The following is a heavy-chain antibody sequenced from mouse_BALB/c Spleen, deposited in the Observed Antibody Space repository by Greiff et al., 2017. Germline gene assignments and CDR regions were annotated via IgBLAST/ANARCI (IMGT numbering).Heavy chain of an antibody. CDR3: ARGWLLRGGAMDY. J-gene: IGHJ4*01. D-gene: IGHD2-3*01. Sequence: EVKLMESGGGLVKPGGSLKLSCAASGFTFSDYYMYWVRQTPEKRLEWVANISDGGSYTYYPDSVTGRFTISRDNAKNNLYLQMSSLKSEDTAMYYCARGWLLRGGAMDYWGQGGAGTDS. CDR1: GFTFSDYY. CDR2: ISDGGSYT. V-gene: IGHV5-4*02.